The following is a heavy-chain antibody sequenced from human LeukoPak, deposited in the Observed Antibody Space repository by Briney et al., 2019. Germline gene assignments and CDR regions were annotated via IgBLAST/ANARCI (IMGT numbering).Heavy chain of an antibody. CDR1: GFTVSSNY. J-gene: IGHJ4*02. Sequence: PGGSLRLSCAASGFTVSSNYMNWVRQAPGKGLVWVSRINSDGSSTSYADSVKGRFTISRDNAKNTLYLQMNSLRAEDTAVYYCARCGLDTAEARRDFDYWGQGTLVTVSS. CDR3: ARCGLDTAEARRDFDY. CDR2: INSDGSST. V-gene: IGHV3-74*01. D-gene: IGHD5-18*01.